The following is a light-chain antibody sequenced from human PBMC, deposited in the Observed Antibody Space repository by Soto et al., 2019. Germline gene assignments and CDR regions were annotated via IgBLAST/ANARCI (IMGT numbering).Light chain of an antibody. CDR2: GAS. CDR1: QHIASSY. CDR3: QQLNIYPLT. Sequence: IVLTQSPGTLSLSPGERGTLSCRASQHIASSYLAWYQQKRGQPPRLLIYGASTRASGIPDRFSGSGSGTDFNLTISRLEPEDFAVYYCQQLNIYPLTFGPGTRVDIK. V-gene: IGKV3-20*01. J-gene: IGKJ3*01.